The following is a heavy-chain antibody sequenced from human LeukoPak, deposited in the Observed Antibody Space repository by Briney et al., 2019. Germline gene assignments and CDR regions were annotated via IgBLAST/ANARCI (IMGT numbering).Heavy chain of an antibody. CDR2: IYYSGST. CDR3: ARPRGSWSYTPFDY. Sequence: SETLSLTCTVSGGSISSSSYYWGWIRQPPGKGLEWIGSIYYSGSTYYNPSLKSRVTISVDTSKNQFSLKLSSVTAADTAVYYCARPRGSWSYTPFDYWGQGTLVTVSS. J-gene: IGHJ4*02. V-gene: IGHV4-39*07. D-gene: IGHD6-13*01. CDR1: GGSISSSSYY.